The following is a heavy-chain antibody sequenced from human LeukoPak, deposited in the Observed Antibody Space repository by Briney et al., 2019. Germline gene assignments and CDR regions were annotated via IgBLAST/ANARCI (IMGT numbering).Heavy chain of an antibody. D-gene: IGHD2-2*02. Sequence: ASVRVSCKASGGTFISYAISWVRQAPGQGLEWMGGIIPIFGTANYEQKLQGRGTITTDESTSTAYMELSSLRSEDTAVYFCAREGYCSSTSCYTESVWFDPWGQGTLVTVSS. CDR1: GGTFISYA. CDR2: IIPIFGTA. CDR3: AREGYCSSTSCYTESVWFDP. J-gene: IGHJ5*02. V-gene: IGHV1-69*05.